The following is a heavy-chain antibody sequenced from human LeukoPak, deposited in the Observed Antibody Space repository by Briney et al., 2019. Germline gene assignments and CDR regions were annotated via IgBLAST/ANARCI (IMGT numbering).Heavy chain of an antibody. CDR3: ARADCSSSTCYLRRSWFDP. CDR2: ISTSSRYI. V-gene: IGHV3-21*01. Sequence: GGSLRLSCAASGFPLSNYDMTWVRQAPGKGLEWVSSISTSSRYIYYKDSVRGRFTISRDDAKNSLYLEMNSLRAEDTAVYYCARADCSSSTCYLRRSWFDPWGQGTLVTVSS. J-gene: IGHJ5*02. D-gene: IGHD2-2*01. CDR1: GFPLSNYD.